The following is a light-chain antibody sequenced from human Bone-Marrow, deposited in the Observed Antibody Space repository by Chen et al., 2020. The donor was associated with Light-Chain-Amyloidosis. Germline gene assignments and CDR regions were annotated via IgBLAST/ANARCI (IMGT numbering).Light chain of an antibody. Sequence: EIVVAQSPATLSVSPGERATLSCRAGQAIGTNLAWYQQKRGQAPRLLMYAASTRATGIPARFSGSGSETEFTLIITSLQSEDFAVYYCQEYNDWPGTLGQGTKVEIK. CDR3: QEYNDWPGT. CDR2: AAS. CDR1: QAIGTN. J-gene: IGKJ1*01. V-gene: IGKV3-15*01.